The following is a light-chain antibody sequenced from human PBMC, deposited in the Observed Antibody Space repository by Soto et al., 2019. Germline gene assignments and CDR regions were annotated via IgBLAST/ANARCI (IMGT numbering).Light chain of an antibody. CDR3: NSYRTVSTYV. Sequence: QSVLTQPASVSGSPGQSITIACTGTSSDIGGYNFVSWYQQHPGKPPKLLIYDVGNRPSGVSNRFSGSKSGNTASLTISGLQAEDEAHYYCNSYRTVSTYVFGTGTKVTVL. V-gene: IGLV2-14*01. CDR2: DVG. J-gene: IGLJ1*01. CDR1: SSDIGGYNF.